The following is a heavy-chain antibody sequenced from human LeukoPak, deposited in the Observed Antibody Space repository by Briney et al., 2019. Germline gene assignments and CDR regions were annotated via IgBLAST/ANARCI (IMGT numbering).Heavy chain of an antibody. Sequence: PGGSLRLSCAASGFTFSSYGMHWVRQAPGKGLEWVAFIRYDGSNKYYADSVKGRFTISRDNSKNTLYLQMNSLRAEDTAVYYCAKLSGYCSSTSCYTGPYDAFDIWGQGTMVTVSS. CDR3: AKLSGYCSSTSCYTGPYDAFDI. J-gene: IGHJ3*02. CDR1: GFTFSSYG. V-gene: IGHV3-30*02. D-gene: IGHD2-2*02. CDR2: IRYDGSNK.